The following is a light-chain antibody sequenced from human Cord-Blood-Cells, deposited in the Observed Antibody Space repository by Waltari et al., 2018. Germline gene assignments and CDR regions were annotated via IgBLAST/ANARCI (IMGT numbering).Light chain of an antibody. V-gene: IGKV1-33*01. CDR3: QQYDNLPLT. J-gene: IGKJ4*01. Sequence: DIQMTQSPSSLSASVGDRVTIPCQASQDISNHLNWYQQKPGKAPKLLIYDASNLETGVPSRFSGSGSGTDFTFTISSLQPEDIATYYCQQYDNLPLTFGGGTKVEIK. CDR1: QDISNH. CDR2: DAS.